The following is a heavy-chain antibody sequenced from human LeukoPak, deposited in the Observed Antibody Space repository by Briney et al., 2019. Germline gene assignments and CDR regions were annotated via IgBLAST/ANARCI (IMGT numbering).Heavy chain of an antibody. CDR1: GFTFSDHY. J-gene: IGHJ3*02. V-gene: IGHV3-72*01. CDR3: ARDLGSDAFDI. CDR2: TRNKANSYTT. Sequence: GGSLRLSCAASGFTFSDHYMDWVRQAPGKGLEWVGRTRNKANSYTTEYAASVKGRFTISRDDSKNSLYLQMNSLKTEDTAVYYCARDLGSDAFDIWGQGTMVTVSS.